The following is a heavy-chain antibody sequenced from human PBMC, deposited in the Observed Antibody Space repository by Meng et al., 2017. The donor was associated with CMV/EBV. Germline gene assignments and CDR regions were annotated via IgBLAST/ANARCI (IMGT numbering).Heavy chain of an antibody. CDR2: INPNSGGT. CDR1: GYTFTGYY. CDR3: ARSPGAITNWFDP. V-gene: IGHV1-2*02. J-gene: IGHJ5*02. D-gene: IGHD1-26*01. Sequence: ASVKVSCKASGYTFTGYYMHWVRQAPGQGLEWMGWINPNSGGTNYAQKFQGRVTMTRDTSISTAYMELSRLRSDDTAVYYCARSPGAITNWFDPWGQGTPVTVSS.